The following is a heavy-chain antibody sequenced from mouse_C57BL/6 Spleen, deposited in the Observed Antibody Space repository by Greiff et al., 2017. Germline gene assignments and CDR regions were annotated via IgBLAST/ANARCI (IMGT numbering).Heavy chain of an antibody. CDR1: GFSLTSYG. CDR3: AGRDSNYPYYYAMDY. Sequence: VQGVESGPGLVQPSQSLSITCTVSGFSLTSYGVHWVRQSPGKGLEWLGVIWSGGSTDYNAAFISRLSISKDNSKSQVFFKMNRLQADDTAIYYCAGRDSNYPYYYAMDYWGQGTSVTVSS. J-gene: IGHJ4*01. V-gene: IGHV2-2*01. CDR2: IWSGGST. D-gene: IGHD2-5*01.